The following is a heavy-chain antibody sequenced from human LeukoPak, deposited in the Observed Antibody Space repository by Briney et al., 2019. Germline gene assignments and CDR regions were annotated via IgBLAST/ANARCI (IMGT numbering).Heavy chain of an antibody. V-gene: IGHV3-7*01. CDR3: ARYSSGWFFSFDY. CDR1: GFTFSSYW. J-gene: IGHJ4*02. CDR2: IKPDGSEK. Sequence: GGSLRLSCAASGFTFSSYWMSWVRQAPGKGLEWVANIKPDGSEKYYVGSMKGRFTISRDNAKNSLYLQMNSLRAEDTAVYYCARYSSGWFFSFDYWGQGTLVTVSS. D-gene: IGHD6-19*01.